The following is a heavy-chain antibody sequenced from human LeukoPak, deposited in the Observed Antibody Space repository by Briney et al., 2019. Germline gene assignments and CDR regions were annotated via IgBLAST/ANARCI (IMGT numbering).Heavy chain of an antibody. CDR2: IIPIFGTA. V-gene: IGHV1-69*13. CDR1: GGTFSSYA. Sequence: EASVKVSCKASGGTFSSYAISWVRQAPGQGLEWMGGIIPIFGTANYAQKFQGRVTITADESTSTAYMELSSLRPEDTAVYYCARPAGTMYYFDYWGQGTLVTVSS. J-gene: IGHJ4*02. D-gene: IGHD1-7*01. CDR3: ARPAGTMYYFDY.